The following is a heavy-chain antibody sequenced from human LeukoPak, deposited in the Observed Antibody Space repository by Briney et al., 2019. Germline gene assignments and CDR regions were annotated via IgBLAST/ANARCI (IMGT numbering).Heavy chain of an antibody. CDR2: INPNSGGT. Sequence: GASVKVSCKASGYTFTGYYMHWVRQAPGQGLEWMGWINPNSGGTNYAQKFQGRVTMTRDTSISTAYMELSRLRSDDTAVYYCARGRYSSSWSQEVEFWDYWGQGTLVTVSS. CDR1: GYTFTGYY. J-gene: IGHJ4*02. V-gene: IGHV1-2*02. D-gene: IGHD6-13*01. CDR3: ARGRYSSSWSQEVEFWDY.